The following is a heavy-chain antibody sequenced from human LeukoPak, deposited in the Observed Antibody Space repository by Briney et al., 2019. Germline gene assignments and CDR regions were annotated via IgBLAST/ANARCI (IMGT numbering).Heavy chain of an antibody. CDR2: IIPIFGTA. V-gene: IGHV1-69*05. D-gene: IGHD3-10*01. J-gene: IGHJ2*01. CDR3: ARMGGGGPGNWYFDL. CDR1: GGTFSSYA. Sequence: SVKVSCKASGGTFSSYAISWVRQAPGQGLEWMGGIIPIFGTANYAQKFQGRVTTTTGESTSTAYMELSSLRSEDTAVYYCARMGGGGPGNWYFDLWGRGTLVTVSS.